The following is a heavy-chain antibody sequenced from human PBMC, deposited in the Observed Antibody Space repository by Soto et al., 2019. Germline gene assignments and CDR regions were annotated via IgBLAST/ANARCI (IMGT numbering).Heavy chain of an antibody. V-gene: IGHV4-34*01. CDR2: INHSGST. D-gene: IGHD2-2*01. CDR3: GRSPPSLN. J-gene: IGHJ4*02. CDR1: GGSFSGYY. Sequence: LETLSLTCAVYGGSFSGYYWSWIRQPPGKGLEWIGEINHSGSTNYNPSLKSRVTISVDTSKNQFSLKLSSVTAADTAVYYCGRSPPSLNWGQGTLVTVSS.